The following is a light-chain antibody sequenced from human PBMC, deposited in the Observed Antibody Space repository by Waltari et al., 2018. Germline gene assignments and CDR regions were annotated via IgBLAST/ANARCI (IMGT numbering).Light chain of an antibody. CDR2: GAS. CDR1: QSGSNN. V-gene: IGKV1-39*01. CDR3: QQRYRTPT. J-gene: IGKJ1*01. Sequence: DIEMTQSPSSLSACVGDSVTISCRASQSGSNNLQLDRQRPGTAPDLLIYGASILQSGVPSRFSGSGSGTHFTLTITSLQPEDFATYYCQQRYRTPTFGQGTKVEI.